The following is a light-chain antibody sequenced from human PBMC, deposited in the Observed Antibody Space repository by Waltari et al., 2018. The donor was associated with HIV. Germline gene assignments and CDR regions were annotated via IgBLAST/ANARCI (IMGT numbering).Light chain of an antibody. CDR3: ATWDDSLNVWV. CDR2: RNN. Sequence: QSVVTQPPSASGTPGQRVTSSCSGSTSTIGVNYVYWYQQLAGTAPKLLTYRNNKRPSGVPNRFSASKSGTSASLAISGLRSEDEADYYCATWDDSLNVWVIGGGTKLTVL. J-gene: IGLJ3*02. CDR1: TSTIGVNY. V-gene: IGLV1-47*01.